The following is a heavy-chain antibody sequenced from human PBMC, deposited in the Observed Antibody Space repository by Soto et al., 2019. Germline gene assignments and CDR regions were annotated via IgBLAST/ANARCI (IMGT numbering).Heavy chain of an antibody. Sequence: ASVKVSCKASGYTFNTYGISWVRQAPGQGLEWMGWISTFNGGTRYAQKFQARVTVTTDTSTTTGYMELRSLRSDDTAVYYCARDVGYCSSSTCLIDHWGQGTLVTVS. CDR3: ARDVGYCSSSTCLIDH. J-gene: IGHJ4*02. CDR1: GYTFNTYG. V-gene: IGHV1-18*01. D-gene: IGHD2-2*01. CDR2: ISTFNGGT.